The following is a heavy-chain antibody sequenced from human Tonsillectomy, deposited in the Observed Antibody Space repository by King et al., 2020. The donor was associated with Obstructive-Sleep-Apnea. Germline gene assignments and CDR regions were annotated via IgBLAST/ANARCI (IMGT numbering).Heavy chain of an antibody. J-gene: IGHJ4*02. CDR3: ARPNYGDRDYFDY. CDR2: IDPSDSYT. CDR1: GYSFTSKW. V-gene: IGHV5-10-1*03. Sequence: VQLVESGADVKKPGESLRISCKGSGYSFTSKWISWVRQMPGKGLEWMGRIDPSDSYTDYNPSFQGHGTMSADKSISTAYLQWSSLKASDTAVYYWARPNYGDRDYFDYWGQGTLVTVSS. D-gene: IGHD4-17*01.